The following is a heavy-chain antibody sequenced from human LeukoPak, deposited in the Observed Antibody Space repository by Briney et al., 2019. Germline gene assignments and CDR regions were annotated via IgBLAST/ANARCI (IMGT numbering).Heavy chain of an antibody. CDR1: GFTFSSYA. D-gene: IGHD3-22*01. V-gene: IGHV3-74*01. J-gene: IGHJ4*02. CDR3: ARGGSYFDISGYYFY. Sequence: PGGSLRLSCAASGFTFSSYAMNWVRQAPGKGLMWVSRINSDGSITSYADSVKGRFTISRDNAKNTLYVQMNSLRAEDTAVYYCARGGSYFDISGYYFYWGQGTLVTVSS. CDR2: INSDGSIT.